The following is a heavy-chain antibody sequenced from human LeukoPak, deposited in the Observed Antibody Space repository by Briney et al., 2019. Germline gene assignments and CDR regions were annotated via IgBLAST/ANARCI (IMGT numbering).Heavy chain of an antibody. D-gene: IGHD5-18*01. Sequence: PGRSLRLSCAASGFTFSSYGMHWVRQAPGKGLEWVAVISYDGSNKYYADSVKGRFTISRDNSKNTLHLQMNSPRAEDTAVYYCAKVGYSYGLSTFLDYWGQGTLVTVSS. CDR1: GFTFSSYG. V-gene: IGHV3-30*18. CDR3: AKVGYSYGLSTFLDY. CDR2: ISYDGSNK. J-gene: IGHJ4*02.